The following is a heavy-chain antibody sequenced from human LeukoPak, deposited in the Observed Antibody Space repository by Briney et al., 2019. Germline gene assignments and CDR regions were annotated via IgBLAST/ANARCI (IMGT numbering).Heavy chain of an antibody. J-gene: IGHJ4*02. Sequence: GGSLRLSCAASGFTFSIYAMSWVRQAPRKGLDWVSAISGSGGSTYYADSVKGRFTISRDNSKNTLYLQMNSLRAEDTAVYYCAKAKYQLLSDYWGQGTLVTVSS. CDR1: GFTFSIYA. CDR2: ISGSGGST. CDR3: AKAKYQLLSDY. V-gene: IGHV3-23*01. D-gene: IGHD2-2*01.